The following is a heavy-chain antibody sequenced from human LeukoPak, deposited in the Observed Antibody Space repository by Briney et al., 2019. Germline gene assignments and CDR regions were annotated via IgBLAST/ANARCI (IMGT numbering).Heavy chain of an antibody. Sequence: PSETLSLTCTVSGGSISSSSYYWGWIRQPPGKGLEWIGSIYYSGSTYYNPSLKSRVTISVDTSKNQFSLKLSSVTAADTAVYYCARHPFRWFDPWGQGTLVTVSS. J-gene: IGHJ5*02. CDR3: ARHPFRWFDP. V-gene: IGHV4-39*01. CDR1: GGSISSSSYY. CDR2: IYYSGST.